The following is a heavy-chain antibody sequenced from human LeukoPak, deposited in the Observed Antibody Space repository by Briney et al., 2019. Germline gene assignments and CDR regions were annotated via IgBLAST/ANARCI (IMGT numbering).Heavy chain of an antibody. CDR1: GGSISSYY. V-gene: IGHV4-4*07. CDR3: ARATLFYDSSGYYYVSNFDY. Sequence: SETLSLTCTVSGGSISSYYWSWIRQPAGKGLEWIGRIYTSGSTNYNPSLKSRVTMSVDTSKNQFSLKLSSVTAADTAVYYCARATLFYDSSGYYYVSNFDYWGQGTLVTVSS. CDR2: IYTSGST. D-gene: IGHD3-22*01. J-gene: IGHJ4*02.